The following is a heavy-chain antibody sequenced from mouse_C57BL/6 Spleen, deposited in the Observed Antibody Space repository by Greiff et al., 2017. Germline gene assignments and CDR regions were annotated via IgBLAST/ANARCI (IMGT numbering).Heavy chain of an antibody. D-gene: IGHD3-2*02. V-gene: IGHV1-64*01. CDR1: GYTFTSYW. J-gene: IGHJ3*01. Sequence: QVQLQQSGAELVKPGASVKLSCKASGYTFTSYWMHWVKQRPGQGLEWIGMIHPNSGSTNYNEKFKSKATLTVDKSSSTAYMQLSSLTSEDSAVYYCARGAQATWCAYWGQGTLVTVSA. CDR2: IHPNSGST. CDR3: ARGAQATWCAY.